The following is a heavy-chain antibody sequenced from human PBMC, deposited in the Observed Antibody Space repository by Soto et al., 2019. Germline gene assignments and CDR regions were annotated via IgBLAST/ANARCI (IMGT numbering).Heavy chain of an antibody. CDR1: GGSISSGGYY. Sequence: TLSLTCXVSGGSISSGGYYWSWIRQHPGKGLEWIGYIYYSGSTYYNPSLKSRVTISVDTSKNQFSLKLSSVTAADTAVYYCATRVGYYYGMDVWGQGTTVTVSS. J-gene: IGHJ6*02. V-gene: IGHV4-31*03. CDR2: IYYSGST. CDR3: ATRVGYYYGMDV. D-gene: IGHD1-1*01.